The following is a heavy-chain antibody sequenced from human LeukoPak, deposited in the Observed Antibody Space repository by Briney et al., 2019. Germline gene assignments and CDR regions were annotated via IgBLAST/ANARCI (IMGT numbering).Heavy chain of an antibody. CDR1: GFTFSGHW. V-gene: IGHV3-7*01. J-gene: IGHJ4*02. CDR3: ARAGAGYCSTTSCYYFDY. D-gene: IGHD2-2*03. Sequence: PGGSLRLSCVASGFTFSGHWMSWVRQAPGKGLEWVANINQEGSEKQYVDSVKGRFTISRDNTKNSLYLQMNSLRAEDTPVYYCARAGAGYCSTTSCYYFDYWGQGTLVTVSS. CDR2: INQEGSEK.